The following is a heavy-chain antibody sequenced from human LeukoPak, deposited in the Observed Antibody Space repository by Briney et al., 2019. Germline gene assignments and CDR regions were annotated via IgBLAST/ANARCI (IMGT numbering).Heavy chain of an antibody. J-gene: IGHJ5*02. CDR2: IYTSGST. D-gene: IGHD4-23*01. CDR3: ARGITVVTPGANWFDP. Sequence: SSETLSLTCTVSGGSISSGSYYWSWIRQPAGKGLEWIGRIYTSGSTNYNPSLKSRVTISVDTSKNQFSLKLSSVTAADTAVYYCARGITVVTPGANWFDPWGQGTLVTVSS. CDR1: GGSISSGSYY. V-gene: IGHV4-61*02.